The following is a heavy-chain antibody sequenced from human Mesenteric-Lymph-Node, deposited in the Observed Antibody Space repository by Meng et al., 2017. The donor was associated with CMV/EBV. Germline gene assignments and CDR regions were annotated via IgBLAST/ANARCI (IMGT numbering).Heavy chain of an antibody. V-gene: IGHV3-48*03. CDR3: ARVGTSDFWSGYYASYFDY. CDR1: GFTFSSYE. J-gene: IGHJ4*02. Sequence: GESLKIPCAAPGFTFSSYEMNWVRQAPGKGLEWVSYISSSGSTIYYADSVKGRFTISRDNAKNSLYLQMNSLRAEDTAVYYCARVGTSDFWSGYYASYFDYWGQGTLVTVSS. CDR2: ISSSGSTI. D-gene: IGHD3-3*01.